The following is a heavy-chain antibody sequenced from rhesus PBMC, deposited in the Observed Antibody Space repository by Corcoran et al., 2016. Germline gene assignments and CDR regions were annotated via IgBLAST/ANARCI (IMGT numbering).Heavy chain of an antibody. CDR2: LHDSGSST. V-gene: IGHV4-169*01. CDR3: AWGIQRVQFPSFDY. J-gene: IGHJ4*01. Sequence: QLQLQESGPGLVKPSETLSVTCAVSGGSISSSYWSWIRQAPGKGLEWIGYLHDSGSSTNYNPSLKSRVTLSVDTSTNQLSLKLSSVTTADTVVYYWAWGIQRVQFPSFDYWGQGVLVTVAS. D-gene: IGHD5-42*01. CDR1: GGSISSSY.